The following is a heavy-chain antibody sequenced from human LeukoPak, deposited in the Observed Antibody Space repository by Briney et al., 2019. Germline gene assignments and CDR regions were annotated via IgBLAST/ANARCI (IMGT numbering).Heavy chain of an antibody. Sequence: PGGSLRLSCAASGFTFSSYGMHWVRQAPGKGLEWVAVISYDGSNKYYADSVKGRFTISRDNSKNTPYLQMNSLRAEDTAVYYCAKDPKFDPWGQGTLVTVSS. CDR1: GFTFSSYG. CDR3: AKDPKFDP. J-gene: IGHJ5*02. CDR2: ISYDGSNK. V-gene: IGHV3-30*18.